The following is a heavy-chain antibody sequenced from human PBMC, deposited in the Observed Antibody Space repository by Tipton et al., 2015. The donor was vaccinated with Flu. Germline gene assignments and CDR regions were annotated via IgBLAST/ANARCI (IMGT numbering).Heavy chain of an antibody. CDR3: ARGKYSSSWFLPAGYYYYYMDV. CDR2: IYYSGST. V-gene: IGHV4-59*08. Sequence: TLSLTCTVSGGSISSYYWSWIRQPPGKGLEWIGYIYYSGSTNYNPSLKSRVTISVDTSKNQFSLKLSSVTAADTAVYYCARGKYSSSWFLPAGYYYYYMDVWGKGTTDTVSS. J-gene: IGHJ6*03. CDR1: GGSISSYY. D-gene: IGHD6-13*01.